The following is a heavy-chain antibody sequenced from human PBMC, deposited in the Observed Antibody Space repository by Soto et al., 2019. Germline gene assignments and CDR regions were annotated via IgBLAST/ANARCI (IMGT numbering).Heavy chain of an antibody. J-gene: IGHJ4*02. CDR3: ARGAGDGPWH. CDR1: GGTFSSYT. CDR2: IIPILGIA. V-gene: IGHV1-69*02. Sequence: QVQLVQSGAEVKKPGSSVKVSCKASGGTFSSYTISWVRQAPGQGLEWMGRIIPILGIANYAQKFQGRVTIXXDKSTSTAYMELSSLRSEDTAVYYCARGAGDGPWHWGQGTLVTVSS.